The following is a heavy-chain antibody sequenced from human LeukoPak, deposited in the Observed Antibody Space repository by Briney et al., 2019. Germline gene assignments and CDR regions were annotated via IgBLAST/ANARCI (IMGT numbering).Heavy chain of an antibody. V-gene: IGHV1-2*02. CDR3: ARDQAPYYDILTGYYL. Sequence: ASVKVSCKASGYTFTGYYIHWVRQAPGQGLEWMGWINPNSGGTNYAQKFQGRVTMTRDTSISTAYMELSRLRSDDTAVYYCARDQAPYYDILTGYYLWGQGTLVTVSS. CDR2: INPNSGGT. D-gene: IGHD3-9*01. CDR1: GYTFTGYY. J-gene: IGHJ4*02.